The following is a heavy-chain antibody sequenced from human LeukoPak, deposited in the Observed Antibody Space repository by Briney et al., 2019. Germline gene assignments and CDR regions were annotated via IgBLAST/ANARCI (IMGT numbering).Heavy chain of an antibody. CDR1: GGTFSSYA. D-gene: IGHD2-2*01. V-gene: IGHV1-69*06. J-gene: IGHJ4*02. CDR2: IIPIFGTA. CDR3: ARESLYCSSTSCYVLDY. Sequence: SVKVSCTASGGTFSSYAISWVRQAPGQGLEWMGGIIPIFGTANYAQKFQGRVTITADKSTSTAYMELSSLRSEDTAVYYCARESLYCSSTSCYVLDYWGQGTLVTVSS.